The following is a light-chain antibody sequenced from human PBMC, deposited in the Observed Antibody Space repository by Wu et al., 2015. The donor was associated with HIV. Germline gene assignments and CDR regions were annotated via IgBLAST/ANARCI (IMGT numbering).Light chain of an antibody. J-gene: IGKJ2*01. CDR2: DAS. CDR3: QQYHSYPYT. Sequence: EIVLTQSPATLSLSPGERATLSCRASQSVSHYLAWYQQKPGQAPRLLIYDASNRTTGIPARFSGSGSGTDFTLTISSLEPEDFATYSCQQYHSYPYTFGQGTKLEIK. CDR1: QSVSHY. V-gene: IGKV3-11*01.